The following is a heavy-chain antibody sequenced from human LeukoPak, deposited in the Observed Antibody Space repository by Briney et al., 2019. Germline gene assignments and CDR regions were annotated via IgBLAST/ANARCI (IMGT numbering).Heavy chain of an antibody. V-gene: IGHV3-23*01. D-gene: IGHD1-26*01. J-gene: IGHJ4*02. CDR3: AKEAISVGYFDY. CDR1: GFTVSSNY. Sequence: GGSLRLSCAASGFTVSSNYMSWVRQAPGKGLEWVSAISGSGGSTYYADSVKGRFTISRDNSKNTLYLQMNSLRAEDTAVYYCAKEAISVGYFDYWGQGTLVTVSS. CDR2: ISGSGGST.